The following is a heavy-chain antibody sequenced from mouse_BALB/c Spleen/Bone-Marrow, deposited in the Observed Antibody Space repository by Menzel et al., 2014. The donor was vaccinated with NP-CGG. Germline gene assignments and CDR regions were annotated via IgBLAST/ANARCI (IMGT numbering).Heavy chain of an antibody. V-gene: IGHV7-3*02. CDR3: ARDINYGNHWYFDV. CDR2: LRNKAKGYTT. D-gene: IGHD2-1*01. Sequence: EVQGVESGGGLVQPGGSLRLSCATSGFTFTDYYMSWVRQPPGKALEWLGFLRNKAKGYTTEYSASVKGRFTISRDNSQSTLYLRRNTLRAEDSAPYYCARDINYGNHWYFDVWGAGTTVTVSS. CDR1: GFTFTDYY. J-gene: IGHJ1*01.